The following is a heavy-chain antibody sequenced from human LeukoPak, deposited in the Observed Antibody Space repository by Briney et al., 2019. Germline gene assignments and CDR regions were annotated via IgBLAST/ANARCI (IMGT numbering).Heavy chain of an antibody. D-gene: IGHD3-10*01. CDR3: AHSRTDYGSGSYGFYYYGMDV. CDR1: GFSLSTSGVV. CDR2: IYWDDDK. V-gene: IGHV2-5*02. J-gene: IGHJ6*04. Sequence: SGPTLVNPTQTLTLTCTFSGFSLSTSGVVVGWIRQPPGKALEWLALIYWDDDKRYSPSLKSRLTITKDTSKNQVVLTMTNMDPVDTATYYCAHSRTDYGSGSYGFYYYGMDVWGKGTTVTVSS.